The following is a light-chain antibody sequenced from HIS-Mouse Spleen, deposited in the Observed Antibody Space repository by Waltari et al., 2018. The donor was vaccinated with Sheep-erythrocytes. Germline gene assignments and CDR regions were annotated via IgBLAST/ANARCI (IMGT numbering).Light chain of an antibody. Sequence: SQSISSYLNWYQQKPGKAPKLLIYAASSLQSGVPSRFSGSGSGTDFTLTISSLQPEDFATYYCQQSYSTPYTFGQGTKLEIK. CDR3: QQSYSTPYT. J-gene: IGKJ2*01. CDR2: AAS. CDR1: QSISSY. V-gene: IGKV1-39*01.